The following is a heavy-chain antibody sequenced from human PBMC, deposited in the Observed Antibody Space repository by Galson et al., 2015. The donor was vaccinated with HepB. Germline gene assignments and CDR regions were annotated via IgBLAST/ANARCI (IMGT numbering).Heavy chain of an antibody. V-gene: IGHV3-9*01. J-gene: IGHJ4*02. CDR1: GFTFNEYA. CDR2: ISWDSGSI. D-gene: IGHD3-16*02. CDR3: AKGMITFGGVIVPIDN. Sequence: SLRLSCAASGFTFNEYAMHWVRRAPGKGLEWVSGISWDSGSIGYADSVKGRFTISRDNAKNSLYLQMNSLRAEDTALYYCAKGMITFGGVIVPIDNWGQGALVTVSS.